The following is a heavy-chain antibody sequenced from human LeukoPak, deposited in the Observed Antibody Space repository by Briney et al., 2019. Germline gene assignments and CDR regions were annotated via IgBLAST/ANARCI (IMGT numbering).Heavy chain of an antibody. Sequence: PGGSLRLSCAASGFTFSSYAMHWVRQAPGKGLEYVSAISSNGGSTYYANSVKGRFTISRDNSKNTLYLQMGSLRAEDMAVYYCAREGAIQVGARRNAFDIWGQGTMVTVSS. J-gene: IGHJ3*02. CDR2: ISSNGGST. V-gene: IGHV3-64*01. CDR3: AREGAIQVGARRNAFDI. CDR1: GFTFSSYA. D-gene: IGHD1-26*01.